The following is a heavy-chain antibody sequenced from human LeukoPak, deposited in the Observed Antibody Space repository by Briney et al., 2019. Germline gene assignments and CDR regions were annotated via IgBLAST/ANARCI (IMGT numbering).Heavy chain of an antibody. CDR3: ASGPSYSGSNEYFDS. CDR1: GYTFTNYA. V-gene: IGHV7-4-1*02. CDR2: INTNTGNP. Sequence: ASVKVSCKASGYTFTNYAMKWVRQAPGQGLEWMGWINTNTGNPTYAQGFTGRFVFSLDTSVSTTYLQISRLKAEDTAVYYCASGPSYSGSNEYFDSWGQGTLVTVSS. J-gene: IGHJ4*02. D-gene: IGHD1-26*01.